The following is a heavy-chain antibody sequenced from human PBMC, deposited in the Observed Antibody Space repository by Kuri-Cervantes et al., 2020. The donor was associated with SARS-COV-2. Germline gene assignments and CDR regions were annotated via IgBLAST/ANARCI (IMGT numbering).Heavy chain of an antibody. CDR2: ISYDGSNK. Sequence: GETLKISCAASGFTFSSYGMHWVRQAPGKGLEWVAVISYDGSNKYYADSVKGRFTISRDNAKNSLYLQMNSLRAEDTAVYYCARDTGDDFDYWGQGTLVTVSS. CDR3: ARDTGDDFDY. CDR1: GFTFSSYG. D-gene: IGHD3-10*01. J-gene: IGHJ4*02. V-gene: IGHV3-30*03.